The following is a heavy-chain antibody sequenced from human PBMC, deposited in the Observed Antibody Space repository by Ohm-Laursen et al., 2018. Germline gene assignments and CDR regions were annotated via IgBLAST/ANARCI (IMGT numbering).Heavy chain of an antibody. D-gene: IGHD3-9*01. CDR1: GDSISTYY. CDR3: ARRHPDGTGYHYFDY. CDR2: ITYWGIIKYWGTT. Sequence: SDTLSLTCTVSGDSISTYYWSWIRQPPGKGLEWIGTITYWGIIKYWGTTHYNPSLTSRVTISLDTSKSQFSLRLASVAAADTAVYYCARRHPDGTGYHYFDYWGQGIRVTVSS. V-gene: IGHV4-59*04. J-gene: IGHJ4*02.